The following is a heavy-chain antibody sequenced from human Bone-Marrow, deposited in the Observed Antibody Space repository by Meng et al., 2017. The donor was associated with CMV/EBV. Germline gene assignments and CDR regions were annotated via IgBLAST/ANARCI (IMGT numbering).Heavy chain of an antibody. CDR2: INHSGST. D-gene: IGHD6-6*01. V-gene: IGHV4-34*01. J-gene: IGHJ5*02. CDR3: ARGVRGSSSRVNWFDP. CDR1: GGSFRGYC. Sequence: YGGSFRGYCWSWIRQPPGKGLEWIGEINHSGSTTYNPSLKSRVTISVDTYKNQFSLKLGSVTAADTAVYYCARGVRGSSSRVNWFDPWGQGTLVTVSS.